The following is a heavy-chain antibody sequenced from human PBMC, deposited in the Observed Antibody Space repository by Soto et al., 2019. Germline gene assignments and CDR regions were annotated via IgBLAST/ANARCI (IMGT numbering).Heavy chain of an antibody. J-gene: IGHJ4*02. D-gene: IGHD6-19*01. Sequence: QPGGSLRLSCAASEFTISSYAIHWVRQAPGKGLEWVAVISYDGSSKYNSDSVKGPFTISRDKSKNTVYLQMHSLTVEDTAVYYCARDAVAMDYWGRGTLVTVSS. CDR2: ISYDGSSK. V-gene: IGHV3-30-3*01. CDR3: ARDAVAMDY. CDR1: EFTISSYA.